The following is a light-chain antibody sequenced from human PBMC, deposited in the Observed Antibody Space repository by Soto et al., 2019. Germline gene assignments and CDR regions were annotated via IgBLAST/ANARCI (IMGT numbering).Light chain of an antibody. CDR2: RNN. J-gene: IGLJ1*01. Sequence: QSVLTQPPSASGTPGQRVTISCSGSSSNIGSNYVYWYQQLPGTAPKLLIYRNNQRPSGVPGRFSGSKSGTSASLAISGLRSEDEADYYCAAWDDSLSVPYVFGTGTKATV. CDR1: SSNIGSNY. V-gene: IGLV1-47*01. CDR3: AAWDDSLSVPYV.